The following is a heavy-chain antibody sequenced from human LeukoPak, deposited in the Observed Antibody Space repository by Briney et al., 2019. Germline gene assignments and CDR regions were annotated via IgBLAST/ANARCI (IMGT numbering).Heavy chain of an antibody. CDR3: AREDPLYQELATIHP. V-gene: IGHV4-31*03. Sequence: SETLSLTCTVSGGSISSGGYYWSWIRQHPGKGLEWIGYIYYSGSTYYNPSLKSRVTISVDTSKYQFSLKLSSVTAADTAVYYCAREDPLYQELATIHPWGQGTLVTVSS. D-gene: IGHD6-13*01. CDR1: GGSISSGGYY. J-gene: IGHJ5*02. CDR2: IYYSGST.